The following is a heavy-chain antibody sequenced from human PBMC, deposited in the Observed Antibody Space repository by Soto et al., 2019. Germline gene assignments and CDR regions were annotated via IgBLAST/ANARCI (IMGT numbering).Heavy chain of an antibody. Sequence: EVQLVESGGGVVWPGGSLRLSCAASGFTFDDYGMSWVRQVPGKGLEWVSGVNSNGDKTGYADSVKGRFTISRDNAKSSLYLQMNSLRVEDTALYHCAREYGSGSSPPWFDPWGQGTLVTVSS. J-gene: IGHJ5*02. CDR3: AREYGSGSSPPWFDP. CDR2: VNSNGDKT. D-gene: IGHD3-10*01. V-gene: IGHV3-20*01. CDR1: GFTFDDYG.